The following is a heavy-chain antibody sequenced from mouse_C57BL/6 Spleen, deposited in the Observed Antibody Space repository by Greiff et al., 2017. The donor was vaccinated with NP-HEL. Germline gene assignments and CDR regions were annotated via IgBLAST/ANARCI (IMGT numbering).Heavy chain of an antibody. V-gene: IGHV2-9-1*01. CDR2: IWTGGGT. CDR3: ARNNGNHYYAMDY. D-gene: IGHD2-1*01. CDR1: GFSLTSYA. J-gene: IGHJ4*01. Sequence: QVQLQQSGPGLVAPSQSLSITCTVSGFSLTSYAISWVRQPPGKGLEWLGVIWTGGGTNYNSALKSRLSISKDNSKSQVFLKMNSLQTDDTARYYCARNNGNHYYAMDYWGQGTSVTVSS.